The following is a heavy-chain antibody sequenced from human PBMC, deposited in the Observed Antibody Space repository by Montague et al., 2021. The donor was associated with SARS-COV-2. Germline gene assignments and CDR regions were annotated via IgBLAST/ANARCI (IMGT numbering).Heavy chain of an antibody. CDR1: GGSICSYY. J-gene: IGHJ4*02. CDR3: ARGFDY. V-gene: IGHV4-59*08. Sequence: SETLSLTCTVSGGSICSYYWSWIRQPPGKGLEWIGDIYYSGSTNYNPSLKSRVTISVDTSKNQFSLKLSSVTAADTAVYYCARGFDYWGQGTLVAVSS. CDR2: IYYSGST.